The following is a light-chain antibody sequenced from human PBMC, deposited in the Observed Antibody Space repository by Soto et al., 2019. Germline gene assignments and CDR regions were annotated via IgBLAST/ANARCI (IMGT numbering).Light chain of an antibody. CDR2: DAS. V-gene: IGKV3-11*01. CDR3: QQRSNWPPGKT. CDR1: KSVSSY. J-gene: IGKJ1*01. Sequence: EILLTQSPATLSLSPGERATLSCRASKSVSSYLAWYQQKPGQAPRLLIYDASNRATGIPARFSGSGSGTDFTLTISSLEPEDFAVYYCQQRSNWPPGKTFGQGTKVEIK.